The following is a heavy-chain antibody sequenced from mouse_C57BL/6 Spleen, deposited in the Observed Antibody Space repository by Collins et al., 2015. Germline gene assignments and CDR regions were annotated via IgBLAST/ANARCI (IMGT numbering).Heavy chain of an antibody. V-gene: IGHV1-62-2*01. CDR2: IYPGSGSI. Sequence: QVQLQQSGPELVKPGASVKLSCKASGYTFTSYDINWVKQRPGQGLEWIGWIYPGSGSIKYNEKFKDKATLTADKSSSTVYMELSRLTSEDSAVYFCARHEDRYSWFAYWGQGTLVTVSA. CDR3: ARHEDRYSWFAY. CDR1: GYTFTSYD. D-gene: IGHD1-1*01. J-gene: IGHJ3*01.